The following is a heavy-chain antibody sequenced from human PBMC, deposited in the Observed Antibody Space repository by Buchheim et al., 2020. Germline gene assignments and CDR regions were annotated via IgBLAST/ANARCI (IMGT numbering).Heavy chain of an antibody. CDR3: ASGYDFWSGQNWFDP. CDR1: GCSISSSSYY. J-gene: IGHJ5*02. Sequence: QLQLQESGPGLVKPSETLSLTCNVSGCSISSSSYYWGWIRQPPGKGLEWIGSIYYSGSTYYNPSLKSRVTISVDTSKNQFSLKLSSVTAADTAVYYSASGYDFWSGQNWFDPWGQGTL. D-gene: IGHD3-3*01. V-gene: IGHV4-39*01. CDR2: IYYSGST.